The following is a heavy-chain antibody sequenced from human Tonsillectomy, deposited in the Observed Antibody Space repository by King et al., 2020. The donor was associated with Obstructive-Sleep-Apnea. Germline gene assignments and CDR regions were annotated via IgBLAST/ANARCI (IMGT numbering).Heavy chain of an antibody. Sequence: QLQESGPGLVKPSGTLSLTCAVSGGSISISDWWSWVGQPPGKGLEWIGEIYNSGSTNYNPSLKSRINKSIDNSNNQFSLKLNSVTAADTAVYYCALGNGSGYNGWGQGTLVTVSS. V-gene: IGHV4-4*02. CDR1: GGSISISDW. CDR3: ALGNGSGYNG. J-gene: IGHJ4*02. D-gene: IGHD3-22*01. CDR2: IYNSGST.